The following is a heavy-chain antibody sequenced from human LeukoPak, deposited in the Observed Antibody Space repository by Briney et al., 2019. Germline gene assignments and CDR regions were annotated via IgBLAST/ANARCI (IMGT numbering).Heavy chain of an antibody. CDR2: IYSGGST. CDR1: GFTVSSNY. J-gene: IGHJ4*02. V-gene: IGHV3-66*01. CDR3: ATYPPGAFDY. Sequence: AGGSLRLSCAASGFTVSSNYMSWVRQAPGKGLEWVSVIYSGGSTYYADSVKGRFTISRDNSKNTLYLQMNSLRAEDTAVYYCATYPPGAFDYWGQGTLVTVSS. D-gene: IGHD4-17*01.